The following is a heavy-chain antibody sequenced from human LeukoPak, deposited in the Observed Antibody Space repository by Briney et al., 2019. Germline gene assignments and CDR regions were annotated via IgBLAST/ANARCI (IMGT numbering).Heavy chain of an antibody. CDR2: IYPGDSDT. CDR3: ARRVTMVRGASNWFDP. V-gene: IGHV5-51*01. Sequence: GESLKISCKGSGYSFTSYWIGWVRQMPGKGLEWMGIIYPGDSDTGYSPSFQGQVTISADKSISTAYLQWSSLKASDTAMYYCARRVTMVRGASNWFDPWAREPWSPSPQ. J-gene: IGHJ5*02. D-gene: IGHD3-10*01. CDR1: GYSFTSYW.